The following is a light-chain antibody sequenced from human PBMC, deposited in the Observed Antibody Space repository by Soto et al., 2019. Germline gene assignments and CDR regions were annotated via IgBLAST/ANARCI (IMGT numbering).Light chain of an antibody. CDR3: QHYNSYSEA. J-gene: IGKJ1*01. CDR1: QTISSW. V-gene: IGKV1-5*03. CDR2: KAS. Sequence: DIQMTQSPSTLSGSVGDRVTITCRASQTISSWLAWYQQKPGKAPKLLIYKASTLKSGVPSRFSGSGSGTEFTLTISRVQPYDFETYSCQHYNSYSEAFGQGTKVELK.